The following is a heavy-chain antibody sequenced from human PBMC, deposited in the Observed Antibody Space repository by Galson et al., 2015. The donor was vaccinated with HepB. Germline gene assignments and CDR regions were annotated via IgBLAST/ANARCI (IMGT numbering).Heavy chain of an antibody. CDR1: GGSISSYY. CDR3: ARANTDYDFWSGYKDNDAFDI. V-gene: IGHV4-59*01. Sequence: ETLSLTCTVSGGSISSYYWSWIRQPPGKGLEWIGYIYYSGSTNYNPSLKSRVTISVDTSKNQFSLKLSSVTAADTAVYYCARANTDYDFWSGYKDNDAFDIWGQGTMVTVSS. D-gene: IGHD3-3*01. J-gene: IGHJ3*02. CDR2: IYYSGST.